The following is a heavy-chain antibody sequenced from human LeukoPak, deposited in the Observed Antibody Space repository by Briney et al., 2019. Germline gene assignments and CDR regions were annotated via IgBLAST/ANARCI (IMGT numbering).Heavy chain of an antibody. D-gene: IGHD3-10*01. CDR1: GYSFTSFW. J-gene: IGHJ4*02. V-gene: IGHV5-51*01. CDR3: ATIKGGGDTEIDY. Sequence: GESLKISCKGSGYSFTSFWIGWVRQMPGKGLEWMGIIYPDDSYTTYSPSFQGQVTISADKSISTAYLQWSSLKASDTAMYYCATIKGGGDTEIDYWGQGTLVTVSS. CDR2: IYPDDSYT.